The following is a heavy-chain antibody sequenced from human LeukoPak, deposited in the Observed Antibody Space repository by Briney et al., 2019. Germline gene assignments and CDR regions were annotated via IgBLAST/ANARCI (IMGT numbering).Heavy chain of an antibody. CDR3: ARGNLGSGEDDY. Sequence: ASVKVSCKASGYTFTGYYMHWVRQAPGQGLEWMGRINPNSGGTNYAQKFQGRVTMTRNTSISTAYMELSSLRSEDTAVYYCARGNLGSGEDDYWGQGTLVTVSS. D-gene: IGHD6-19*01. CDR2: INPNSGGT. CDR1: GYTFTGYY. V-gene: IGHV1-2*06. J-gene: IGHJ4*02.